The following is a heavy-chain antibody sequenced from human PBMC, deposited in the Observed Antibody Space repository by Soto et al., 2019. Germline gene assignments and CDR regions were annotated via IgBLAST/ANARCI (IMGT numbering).Heavy chain of an antibody. CDR2: INAGNGNT. J-gene: IGHJ4*02. CDR1: GYTFTGYA. V-gene: IGHV1-3*01. Sequence: GASVKVSCKASGYTFTGYAMHWVRQAPGQRLEWMGWINAGNGNTKYSQKFQGRVTITRDTSASTVYMELSSLRSEDTAVYYCARVGGPGSYYLLDYWGQGTLVTVSS. D-gene: IGHD3-10*01. CDR3: ARVGGPGSYYLLDY.